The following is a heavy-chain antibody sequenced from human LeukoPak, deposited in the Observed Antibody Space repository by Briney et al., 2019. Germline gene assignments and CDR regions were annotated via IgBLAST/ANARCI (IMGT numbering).Heavy chain of an antibody. CDR3: ARGRAQWELLDYYFDY. CDR2: IIPIFGTA. V-gene: IGHV1-69*13. D-gene: IGHD1-26*01. Sequence: SVKVSCKASGGTFSSYAISWVRQAPGQGLEWMGGIIPIFGTANYAQKFQGRVTITADESTSTAYMELSSLRSEDTAVYYCARGRAQWELLDYYFDYWGQGALVTVSS. CDR1: GGTFSSYA. J-gene: IGHJ4*02.